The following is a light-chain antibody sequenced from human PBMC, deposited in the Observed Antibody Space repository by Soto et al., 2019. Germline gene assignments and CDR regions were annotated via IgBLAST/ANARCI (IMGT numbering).Light chain of an antibody. CDR3: NSYTSSSTLYV. J-gene: IGLJ1*01. Sequence: QSALTQPPSASGSPGQSVTISCTGTSSDVGGYNYVSWYQQLPGRAPKLMIYEVSNRPSGVSNRFSGSKSGSTASLTISGLQTEDEADYYCNSYTSSSTLYVFGTGTKLTVL. V-gene: IGLV2-14*01. CDR2: EVS. CDR1: SSDVGGYNY.